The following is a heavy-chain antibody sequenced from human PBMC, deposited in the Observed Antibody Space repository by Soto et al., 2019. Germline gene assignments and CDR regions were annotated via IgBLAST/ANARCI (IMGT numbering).Heavy chain of an antibody. D-gene: IGHD5-18*01. Sequence: GGSLRLSCAVSGFTVSTNYMSWIRQAPGKGLEWVSVVYSGGSTYYADSVKGRFTISRDSSKNTLYLQMNSLRAEDTAVYYCVRDLQLWFLDYWGQGTLVTVSS. CDR1: GFTVSTNY. CDR3: VRDLQLWFLDY. J-gene: IGHJ4*02. CDR2: VYSGGST. V-gene: IGHV3-66*01.